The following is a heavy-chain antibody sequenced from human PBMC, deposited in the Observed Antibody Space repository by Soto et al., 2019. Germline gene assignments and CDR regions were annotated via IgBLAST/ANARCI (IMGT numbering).Heavy chain of an antibody. V-gene: IGHV4-39*01. CDR2: IYYSGST. Sequence: QLQLQESGPGLVKPSETLSLTCTVSGGSISSSSYYWGWIREPPGKGLEWIGSIYYSGSTYYNPSLKSRVTISVDTSKNQFSLKLSSVTAADTAVYYCARHFGDSRIAAAGTGVDYWGQGTLVTVSS. D-gene: IGHD6-13*01. CDR1: GGSISSSSYY. CDR3: ARHFGDSRIAAAGTGVDY. J-gene: IGHJ4*02.